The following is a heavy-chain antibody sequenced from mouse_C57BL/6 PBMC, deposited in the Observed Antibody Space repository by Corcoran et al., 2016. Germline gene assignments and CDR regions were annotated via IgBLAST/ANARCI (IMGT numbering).Heavy chain of an antibody. Sequence: EVQLQQSGPELVKPGASVKISCKASGYTFTDYYMNWVKQSHGKSLEWIGDINPNNGGTSYNQKFKGKATLTVDKSSSTAYMELRSLTSEDSAVYYCARGGQLRLPGYWGQGITLTVSS. V-gene: IGHV1-26*01. CDR1: GYTFTDYY. CDR3: ARGGQLRLPGY. CDR2: INPNNGGT. J-gene: IGHJ2*01. D-gene: IGHD3-2*02.